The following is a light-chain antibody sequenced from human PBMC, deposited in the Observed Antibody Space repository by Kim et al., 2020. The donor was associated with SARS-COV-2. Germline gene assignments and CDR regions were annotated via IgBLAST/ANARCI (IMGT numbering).Light chain of an antibody. Sequence: SPGESATLSCRASQSVSSSYLAWYQQKPGQAPRLLIYGASSRATGIPDRFSGSGSGTDFTLTISRLGPEDFAVYYCQQYGSSTWAFGQGAQVDIK. V-gene: IGKV3-20*01. CDR1: QSVSSSY. CDR3: QQYGSSTWA. CDR2: GAS. J-gene: IGKJ1*01.